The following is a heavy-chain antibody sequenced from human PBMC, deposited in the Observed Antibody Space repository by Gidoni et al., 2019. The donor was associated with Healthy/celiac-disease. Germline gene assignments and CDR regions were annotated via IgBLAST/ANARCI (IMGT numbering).Heavy chain of an antibody. CDR1: GYSFTSYR. Sequence: EVQLVQSGAETKKPGESLRISCKGSGYSFTSYRISWVRQMPGKGLEWMGRIDPSDAYTNYSPSFQGHVTISADKSISTAYLQWSSLKASDTAMYYCARNYYDSSGSDYYYGMDVWGQGTTVTVSS. J-gene: IGHJ6*02. CDR2: IDPSDAYT. V-gene: IGHV5-10-1*01. CDR3: ARNYYDSSGSDYYYGMDV. D-gene: IGHD3-22*01.